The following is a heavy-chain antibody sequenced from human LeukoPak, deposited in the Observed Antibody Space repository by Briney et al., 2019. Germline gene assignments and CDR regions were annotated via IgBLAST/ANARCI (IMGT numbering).Heavy chain of an antibody. J-gene: IGHJ4*02. D-gene: IGHD3-22*01. CDR2: IIPIFGIA. CDR3: AGESRPNYYDSSGYRFDY. V-gene: IGHV1-69*04. CDR1: GGTFSSYA. Sequence: SVKVSCKASGGTFSSYAISWVRQAPGQGLEWMGRIIPIFGIANYAQKFQGRVTITADKSTSTAYMELSSLRSEDTAVYYCAGESRPNYYDSSGYRFDYWGQGTLVTVSS.